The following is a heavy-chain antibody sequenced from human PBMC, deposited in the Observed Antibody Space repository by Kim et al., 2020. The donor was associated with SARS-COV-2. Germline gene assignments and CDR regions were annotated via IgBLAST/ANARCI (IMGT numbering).Heavy chain of an antibody. Sequence: ASVKVSCKASGYTFTSYGISWVRQAPGQGLEWMGWISAYNGNTNYAQKLQGRVTMTTDTSTSTAYMELRSLRSDDTAVYYCARDGGVYCGGDCFPLVPFDYWGQGTLVTVSS. D-gene: IGHD2-21*01. CDR2: ISAYNGNT. V-gene: IGHV1-18*01. J-gene: IGHJ4*02. CDR3: ARDGGVYCGGDCFPLVPFDY. CDR1: GYTFTSYG.